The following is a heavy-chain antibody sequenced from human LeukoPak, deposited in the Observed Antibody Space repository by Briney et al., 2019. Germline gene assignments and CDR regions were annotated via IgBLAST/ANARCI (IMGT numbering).Heavy chain of an antibody. V-gene: IGHV3-30*04. CDR1: GFTFNIYP. CDR3: ARGNVAVARNLIDF. Sequence: GESLRLSCAASGFTFNIYPMYWVRQAPGDGPEWVAVTLYDGSSTDYADSVKGRFTMSRENAKNTLYLQMNSLRPEDTGIYYCARGNVAVARNLIDFWGQGTLVTVSS. CDR2: TLYDGSST. J-gene: IGHJ4*02. D-gene: IGHD6-19*01.